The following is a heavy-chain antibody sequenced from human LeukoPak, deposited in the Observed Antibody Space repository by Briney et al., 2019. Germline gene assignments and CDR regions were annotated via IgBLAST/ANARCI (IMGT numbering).Heavy chain of an antibody. CDR2: IIPIFGTA. V-gene: IGHV1-69*05. D-gene: IGHD6-13*01. CDR1: GGTFISYA. Sequence: SVKVSCKASGGTFISYAISWVRQAPGQGVEWRGGIIPIFGTANYAQKFQGRVTITTDESTSTAYMQLSSLRSEDTAVYYCASLSRGSSSWYGKYNWFDPWGQGTLVTVSS. CDR3: ASLSRGSSSWYGKYNWFDP. J-gene: IGHJ5*02.